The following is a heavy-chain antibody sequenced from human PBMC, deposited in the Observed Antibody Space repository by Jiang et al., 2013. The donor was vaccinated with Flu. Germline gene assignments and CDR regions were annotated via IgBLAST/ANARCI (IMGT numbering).Heavy chain of an antibody. V-gene: IGHV4-4*02. Sequence: SGTLSLTCAVSGISIISSNWWSWVRQSPGKGLEWIAETFHSGNTNYNSSLKSRVTISVDKSKNQFSLKLSSVTAADTAVYYCARDGMGLGSAIGYWGQGTLVTVSS. J-gene: IGHJ4*02. D-gene: IGHD1-14*01. CDR2: TFHSGNT. CDR3: ARDGMGLGSAIGY. CDR1: GISIISSNW.